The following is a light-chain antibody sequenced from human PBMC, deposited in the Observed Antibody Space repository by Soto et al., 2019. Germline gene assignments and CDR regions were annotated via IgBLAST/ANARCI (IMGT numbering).Light chain of an antibody. J-gene: IGKJ5*01. CDR2: GTS. CDR3: QQYYSWPIT. CDR1: QSVSST. Sequence: EIVMTQSPVTLSVSPGERATLSCRASQSVSSTLAWYQQKPGQAPRLLIYGTSTRATGIPARFSGSGSGTEFTLTVSSLHSEDFAIYYCQQYYSWPITFGQGTRLEN. V-gene: IGKV3-15*01.